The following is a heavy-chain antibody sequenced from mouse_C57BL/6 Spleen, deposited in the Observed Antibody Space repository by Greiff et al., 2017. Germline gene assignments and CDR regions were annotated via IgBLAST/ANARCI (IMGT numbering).Heavy chain of an antibody. J-gene: IGHJ4*01. Sequence: QVQLQQSGPELVKPGASVKISCKASGYAFSSSWMNWVKQRPGKGLEWIGRIYPGDGDTNYNGKFKGKATLTADKSSSTAYMQLSSLTSEDSAVYFCARGDYGSSYDYARDYWGQGTSVTVSS. V-gene: IGHV1-82*01. CDR3: ARGDYGSSYDYARDY. CDR1: GYAFSSSW. CDR2: IYPGDGDT. D-gene: IGHD1-1*01.